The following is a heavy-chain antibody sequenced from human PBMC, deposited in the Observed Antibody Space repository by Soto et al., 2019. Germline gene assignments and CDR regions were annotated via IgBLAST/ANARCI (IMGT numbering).Heavy chain of an antibody. CDR2: IYYSGST. V-gene: IGHV4-31*03. CDR1: GGSISSGGYY. Sequence: LSLTCTVSGGSISSGGYYWSWIRQHPGKGLEWIGYIYYSGSTYYNPSLKSRVTISVDTSKNQFSLKLSSVTAADTAVYYCARGKYYDSSGYFYFDYWGQGTLVTVSS. J-gene: IGHJ4*02. CDR3: ARGKYYDSSGYFYFDY. D-gene: IGHD3-22*01.